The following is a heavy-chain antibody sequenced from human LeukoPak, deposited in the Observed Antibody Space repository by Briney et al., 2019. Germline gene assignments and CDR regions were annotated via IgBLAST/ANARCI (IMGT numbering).Heavy chain of an antibody. V-gene: IGHV4-30-4*07. D-gene: IGHD3-16*01. Sequence: SETLSLTCAVSGGSISSGGYSWSWIRQPPGKGLEWIGYIYYSGSTYYNPSLKSRVTISVDTSKNQFSLKLSSVTAADTAVYYCARGLARGQQWGQGTLVTVSS. CDR1: GGSISSGGYS. CDR2: IYYSGST. CDR3: ARGLARGQQ. J-gene: IGHJ1*01.